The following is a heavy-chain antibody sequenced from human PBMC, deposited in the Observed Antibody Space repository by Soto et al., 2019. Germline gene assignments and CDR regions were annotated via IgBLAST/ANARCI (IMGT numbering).Heavy chain of an antibody. V-gene: IGHV1-46*03. Sequence: QVQLVQSGAEVKKPGASVTVSCKASGYTFTSYYIHWVRQAPGQGLEWMGIINPSGGSTSYAQKFQGRVTMTRGTSTSTVYMEVSGLGSEDTAVYYCARDQEPSTLYYDYYYMDVWGKGTTVTVSS. CDR3: ARDQEPSTLYYDYYYMDV. J-gene: IGHJ6*03. CDR1: GYTFTSYY. CDR2: INPSGGST.